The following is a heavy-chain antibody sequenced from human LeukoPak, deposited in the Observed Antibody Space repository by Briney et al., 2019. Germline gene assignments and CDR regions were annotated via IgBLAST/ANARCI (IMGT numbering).Heavy chain of an antibody. V-gene: IGHV3-30*04. CDR1: GFTFSSYA. D-gene: IGHD3-22*01. J-gene: IGHJ4*02. CDR2: ISYDGRNK. CDR3: ARGGHYYDSSGLFDY. Sequence: PGRSLRLSCAASGFTFSSYAIHWVRQAPGKGLEWVAVISYDGRNKYYADSVKGRFTISRDNSKNTLYLQMNSLRAEDTAVYYCARGGHYYDSSGLFDYWGQGTLVTVSS.